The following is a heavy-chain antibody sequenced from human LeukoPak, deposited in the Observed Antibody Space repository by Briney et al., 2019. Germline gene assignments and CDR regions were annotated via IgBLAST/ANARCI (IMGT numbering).Heavy chain of an antibody. J-gene: IGHJ5*02. CDR3: AGTAAGTRWFDP. Sequence: GGSLRLSCAASGFTVSSNYMSWVRQAPGKGLEWVSVIYSGGSTYYADSVKGRFTISRDNSKNTLYLQMNSLRAEDMAVYYCAGTAAGTRWFDPWGQGTLVTVSS. D-gene: IGHD6-13*01. V-gene: IGHV3-66*02. CDR1: GFTVSSNY. CDR2: IYSGGST.